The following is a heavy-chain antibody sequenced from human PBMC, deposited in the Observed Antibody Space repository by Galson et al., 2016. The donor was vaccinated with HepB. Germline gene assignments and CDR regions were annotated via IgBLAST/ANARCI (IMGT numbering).Heavy chain of an antibody. CDR1: GASISAYH. D-gene: IGHD1-14*01. V-gene: IGHV4-59*03. CDR2: ISYGGST. Sequence: SETLSLTCTVSGASISAYHWSWVRQSPGKGLEWIGYISYGGSTNYIPSRKSRVTISVDTSKNQVSLKLNSVTAADTAVYYCATGGMTYWYFDLWGRGTLVTVS. CDR3: ATGGMTYWYFDL. J-gene: IGHJ2*01.